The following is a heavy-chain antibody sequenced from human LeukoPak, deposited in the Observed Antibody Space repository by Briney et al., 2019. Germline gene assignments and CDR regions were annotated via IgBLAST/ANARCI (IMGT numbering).Heavy chain of an antibody. CDR1: GGSISSSSYY. CDR3: ARPRGYCSGGSCYADAFDI. D-gene: IGHD2-15*01. CDR2: IYYSGST. V-gene: IGHV4-39*01. Sequence: SETLSLTCTVSGGSISSSSYYWGWIRQPPGKGLEWIGSIYYSGSTYYNPSHKSRVTISVDTSKNQFSLKLSSVTAADTAVYYCARPRGYCSGGSCYADAFDIWGQGTMVTVSP. J-gene: IGHJ3*02.